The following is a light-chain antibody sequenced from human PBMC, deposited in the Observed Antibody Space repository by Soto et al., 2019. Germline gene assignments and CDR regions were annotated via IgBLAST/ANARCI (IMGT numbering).Light chain of an antibody. CDR3: QQYNSYSTWT. J-gene: IGKJ1*01. Sequence: DIQMTQSPSTLSASVGDRVTITCRASQSISSWLAWYQQKPGKALKLLIYKASSLESGVPSRFSGSGSGTEFTLTISSLQPDDFATYYCQQYNSYSTWTFGQGTKWIS. CDR2: KAS. CDR1: QSISSW. V-gene: IGKV1-5*03.